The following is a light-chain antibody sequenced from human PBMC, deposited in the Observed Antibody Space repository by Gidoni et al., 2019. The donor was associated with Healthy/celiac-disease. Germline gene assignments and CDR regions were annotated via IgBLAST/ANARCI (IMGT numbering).Light chain of an antibody. CDR1: SSNSGAGYD. J-gene: IGLJ2*01. CDR3: QSYDSSLSGSV. V-gene: IGLV1-40*01. Sequence: QSVLTQPPSVSGAPRQRVTISCTGSSSNSGAGYDVHWYQQLPGTAPKLLIYGNSNRPSGVPDRFSGSKSGTSASLAITGLQAEDEADYYCQSYDSSLSGSVFGGGTKLTVL. CDR2: GNS.